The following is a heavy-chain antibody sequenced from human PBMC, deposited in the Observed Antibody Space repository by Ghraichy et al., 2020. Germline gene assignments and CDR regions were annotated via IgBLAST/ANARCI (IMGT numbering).Heavy chain of an antibody. J-gene: IGHJ4*02. Sequence: GGSLRLSCAASGFTFSSYAMSWVRQAPGKGLEWVSAISGSGGSTYYADSVKGRFTISRDNSKNTLYLQMNSLRAEDTAVYYCAKDQKQWLVQERDYWGQGTLVTVSS. D-gene: IGHD6-19*01. CDR1: GFTFSSYA. V-gene: IGHV3-23*01. CDR2: ISGSGGST. CDR3: AKDQKQWLVQERDY.